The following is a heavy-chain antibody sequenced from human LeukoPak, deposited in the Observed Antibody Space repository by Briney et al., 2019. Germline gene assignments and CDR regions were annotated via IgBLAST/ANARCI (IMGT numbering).Heavy chain of an antibody. CDR3: ARDLRRLGMGQYNWFDP. D-gene: IGHD3-10*01. CDR1: GYTFTSYA. V-gene: IGHV1-3*01. CDR2: INAGNGNT. Sequence: GASVKVSCKASGYTFTSYAMHWVRQAPGQRLEWMGWINAGNGNTKYSQKFQGRVTMTRDTSTSTVYMELSSLRSEDTAVYYCARDLRRLGMGQYNWFDPWGQGTLVTVSS. J-gene: IGHJ5*02.